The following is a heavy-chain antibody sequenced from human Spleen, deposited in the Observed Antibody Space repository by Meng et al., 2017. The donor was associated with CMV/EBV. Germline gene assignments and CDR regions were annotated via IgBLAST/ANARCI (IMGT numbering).Heavy chain of an antibody. V-gene: IGHV4-30-4*08. J-gene: IGHJ4*02. CDR3: ARVLPLNRRFDY. CDR1: GGSISSGDYY. CDR2: IYYSGST. Sequence: QAQLQESGPGLVKPSHTLSLTCTVSGGSISSGDYYWSWIRQPPGKGLEWIGYIYYSGSTYYNPSLKSRVTISVDTSKNQFSLKLSSVTAADTAVYYCARVLPLNRRFDYWGQGTLVTVSS.